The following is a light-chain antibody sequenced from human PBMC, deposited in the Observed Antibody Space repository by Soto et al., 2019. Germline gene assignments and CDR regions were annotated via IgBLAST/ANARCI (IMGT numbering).Light chain of an antibody. CDR2: EVT. V-gene: IGLV2-14*01. Sequence: QSVLTQPASVSGSPGQSIAISRTGTFSDVGGYDYVSWYQQHPDKAPKLMIYEVTKRPSGVSNRFSGSKSGNTASLTISGLQPEDEADYYCSSHTSGSTRVFGSGTKVTVL. J-gene: IGLJ1*01. CDR3: SSHTSGSTRV. CDR1: FSDVGGYDY.